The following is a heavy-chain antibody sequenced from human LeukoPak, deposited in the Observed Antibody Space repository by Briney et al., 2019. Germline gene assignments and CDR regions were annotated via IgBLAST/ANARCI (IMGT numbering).Heavy chain of an antibody. Sequence: SVKVSCKASGGTFSSYAISWVRQAPGQGLEWMGGIIPIFGTANYAQKFQGRVTITTDESTSTAYMELSSLRSEDTAVYYCASSPLRFLEWSTYYYMDVWGKGTTVTVSS. CDR2: IIPIFGTA. D-gene: IGHD3-3*01. CDR1: GGTFSSYA. J-gene: IGHJ6*03. V-gene: IGHV1-69*05. CDR3: ASSPLRFLEWSTYYYMDV.